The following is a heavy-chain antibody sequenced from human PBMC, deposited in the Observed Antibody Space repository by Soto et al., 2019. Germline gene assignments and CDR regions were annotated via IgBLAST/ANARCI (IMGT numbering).Heavy chain of an antibody. CDR3: ARDQAVDWYFYI. D-gene: IGHD6-19*01. V-gene: IGHV1-3*04. J-gene: IGHJ2*01. Sequence: QVQVVQSGAEVKKPGDSVKVSCKASGYTFTSCAIHWVRQAPGQMLEWMGWINTDNGNTKYSQRFQGRVTITRDTSACTAYMELSNLIYEDTAVYYCARDQAVDWYFYIWGRGTLVAVSA. CDR2: INTDNGNT. CDR1: GYTFTSCA.